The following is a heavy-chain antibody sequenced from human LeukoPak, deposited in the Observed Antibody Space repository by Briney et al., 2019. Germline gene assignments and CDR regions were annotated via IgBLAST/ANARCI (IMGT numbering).Heavy chain of an antibody. J-gene: IGHJ6*02. CDR2: IYYSGST. V-gene: IGHV4-59*08. CDR3: ARSLLYYYDSSGYYYYYGMDV. CDR1: GGSISSYY. D-gene: IGHD3-22*01. Sequence: PSETLSLTCTVSGGSISSYYWSWIRQPPGKGLEWIGYIYYSGSTNYNPSLKSRVTISVDTSKNQFSLKLSPVTAADTAVYYCARSLLYYYDSSGYYYYYGMDVWGQGTTVTVSS.